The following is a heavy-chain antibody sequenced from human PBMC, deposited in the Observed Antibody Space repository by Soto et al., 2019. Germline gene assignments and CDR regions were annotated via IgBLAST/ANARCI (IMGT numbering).Heavy chain of an antibody. J-gene: IGHJ4*02. CDR3: AREPLAHSYFDL. CDR1: GGSIGGYY. V-gene: IGHV4-4*07. Sequence: TSETLSLTCTVSGGSIGGYYWSWIRQPAGKGLEWIGRMYNSERTNYNPSLKSRVTMSMDTSKNQFSLRLTSVTAADTAVYFCAREPLAHSYFDLWGQGTLVTVS. CDR2: MYNSERT.